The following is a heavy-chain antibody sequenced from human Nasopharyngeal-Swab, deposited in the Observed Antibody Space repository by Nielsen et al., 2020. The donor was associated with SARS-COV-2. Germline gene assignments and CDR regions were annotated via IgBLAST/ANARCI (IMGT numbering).Heavy chain of an antibody. CDR2: ISYDGSNK. CDR1: GFTFSSYG. J-gene: IGHJ3*02. D-gene: IGHD6-19*01. CDR3: AKDSSGWYGVSAFDI. Sequence: GESLKISCAASGFTFSSYGMHWVRQAPGKGLEWVAVISYDGSNKYYADSVKGRFTISRDNSKNTLYLQMNSLRAEDTAVYYCAKDSSGWYGVSAFDIWGQGTMVTVSS. V-gene: IGHV3-30*18.